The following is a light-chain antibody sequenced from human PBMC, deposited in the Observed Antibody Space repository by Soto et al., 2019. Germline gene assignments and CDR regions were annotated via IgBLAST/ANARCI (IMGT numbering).Light chain of an antibody. CDR1: QSITTH. V-gene: IGKV3D-15*01. CDR2: HSS. CDR3: QQYNNWPPIT. Sequence: EIVLTQSPATLSLFPGERATLSCRASQSITTHLAWYQQRPGQAPRLLIYHSSTRATGIPARFSGSGSGTEFTLTISSLQSEDFAVYYCQQYNNWPPITFGQGTRLEIK. J-gene: IGKJ5*01.